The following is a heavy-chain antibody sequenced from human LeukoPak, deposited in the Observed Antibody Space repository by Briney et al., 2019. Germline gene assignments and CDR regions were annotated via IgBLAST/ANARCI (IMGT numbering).Heavy chain of an antibody. D-gene: IGHD6-19*01. J-gene: IGHJ4*02. CDR1: GFTFSSYA. CDR2: ISYDGSNK. Sequence: PGGSLRLSCAASGFTFSSYAMHWVRQAPGKGLEWVAVISYDGSNKYYADSVKGRFTISRDNSKNTLYLQMNSLRAEDTAVYYCARDNPGYSSGWYPPPNPFDYWGQGTLVTVSS. V-gene: IGHV3-30*04. CDR3: ARDNPGYSSGWYPPPNPFDY.